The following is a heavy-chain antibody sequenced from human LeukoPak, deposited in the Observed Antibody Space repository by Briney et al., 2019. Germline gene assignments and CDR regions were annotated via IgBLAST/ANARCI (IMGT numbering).Heavy chain of an antibody. CDR1: GFTVSSNS. J-gene: IGHJ4*02. Sequence: GGSLRLSCTVSGFTVSSNSMSWVRQAPGKGLEWVSSISSSSSYIYYADSVKGRFTISRDNAKNSLYLQMNSLRAEDTAVYYCARKKDYGDANDYWGQGTLVTVFS. CDR2: ISSSSSYI. D-gene: IGHD4-17*01. V-gene: IGHV3-21*01. CDR3: ARKKDYGDANDY.